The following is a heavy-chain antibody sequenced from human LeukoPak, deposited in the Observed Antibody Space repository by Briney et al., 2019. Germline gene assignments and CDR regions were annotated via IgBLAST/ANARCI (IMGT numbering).Heavy chain of an antibody. J-gene: IGHJ4*02. V-gene: IGHV1-2*02. CDR2: INPNSGGT. Sequence: ASVKVSCKAPGYTFTGYYMHWVRQAPGQGLEWMGWINPNSGGTNYAQKFQGRVTMTRDTSISTAFMELNRLRSDDTAVYYCASTSPGAGTTPLDYWGQGTLVTVSS. D-gene: IGHD1-7*01. CDR1: GYTFTGYY. CDR3: ASTSPGAGTTPLDY.